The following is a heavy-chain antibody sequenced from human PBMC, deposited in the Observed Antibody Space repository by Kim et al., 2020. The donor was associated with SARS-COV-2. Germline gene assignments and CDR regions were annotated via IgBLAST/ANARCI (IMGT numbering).Heavy chain of an antibody. CDR1: GFTFSDHY. V-gene: IGHV3-72*01. J-gene: IGHJ4*02. CDR3: ARRSYDNSGYYPLPLDY. Sequence: GGSLRLSCAASGFTFSDHYMDWVRQAPGKGLEWVGRTRNKANSYTTEYAASVKGRFTISRDDSKNSLYLQMNSLKTEDTAVYYCARRSYDNSGYYPLPLDYWGQGTLVTVSS. D-gene: IGHD3-22*01. CDR2: TRNKANSYTT.